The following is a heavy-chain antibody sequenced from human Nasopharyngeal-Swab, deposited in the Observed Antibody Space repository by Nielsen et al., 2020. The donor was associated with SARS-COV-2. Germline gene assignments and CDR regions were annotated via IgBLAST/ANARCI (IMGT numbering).Heavy chain of an antibody. J-gene: IGHJ4*02. D-gene: IGHD1-1*01. CDR3: AKGRPPRGWSLEY. CDR1: GFTFSSYG. CDR2: ISYDGSNK. Sequence: GGSLRLSCAASGFTFSSYGMHWVRQAPGKGLEWVAVISYDGSNKYYADSVKGQFTISRDNSKNTLYLQMNSLRAEDTAVYYCAKGRPPRGWSLEYWGQGTLVTVSS. V-gene: IGHV3-30*18.